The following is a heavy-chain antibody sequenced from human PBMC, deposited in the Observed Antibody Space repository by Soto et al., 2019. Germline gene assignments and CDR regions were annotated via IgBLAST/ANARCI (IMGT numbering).Heavy chain of an antibody. CDR3: ARLVYDSRLNYLYFDH. Sequence: KPSETLSLTCDVSGVSISSGNWWSWVRQPPGKGLEWIAEVYNDGSANYHPSLESRATISVDRSKNQFSLRLISVTAADTGKYYCARLVYDSRLNYLYFDHWGQGTLVTVSS. D-gene: IGHD3-22*01. V-gene: IGHV4-4*02. CDR1: GVSISSGNW. J-gene: IGHJ4*02. CDR2: VYNDGSA.